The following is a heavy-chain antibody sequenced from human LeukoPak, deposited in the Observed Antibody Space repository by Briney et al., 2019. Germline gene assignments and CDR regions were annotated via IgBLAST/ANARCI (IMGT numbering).Heavy chain of an antibody. CDR3: ARGVDRYDFWSASQGYGMDV. CDR2: INHSGST. D-gene: IGHD3-3*01. V-gene: IGHV4-34*01. Sequence: PSETLSLTCAVYGGSFSGYYGSGIRQPPGKGREGIGEINHSGSTHYHPSLNRRVTISVDTSKKQFSLKLSSVTAADTAVYYCARGVDRYDFWSASQGYGMDVWGQGTTVTVSS. CDR1: GGSFSGYY. J-gene: IGHJ6*02.